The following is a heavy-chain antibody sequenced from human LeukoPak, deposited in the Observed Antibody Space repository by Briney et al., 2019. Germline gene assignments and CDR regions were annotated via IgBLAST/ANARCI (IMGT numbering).Heavy chain of an antibody. CDR2: ISSSSSYI. CDR1: GFTFSSYS. D-gene: IGHD2-15*01. J-gene: IGHJ6*02. CDR3: ARDRVVVVAASGYYYGMDV. V-gene: IGHV3-21*01. Sequence: GRSLRLSCAASGFTFSSYSMNWVRQAPGKGLEWVSSISSSSSYIYYANSVKGRFTISRDNAKNSLYLQMNSLRAEDTAVYYCARDRVVVVAASGYYYGMDVWGQGTTVTVSS.